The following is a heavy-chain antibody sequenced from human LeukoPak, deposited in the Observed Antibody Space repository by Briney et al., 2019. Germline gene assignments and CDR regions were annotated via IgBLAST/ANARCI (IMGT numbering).Heavy chain of an antibody. CDR2: FDPEDGET. D-gene: IGHD5-12*01. CDR3: ATDREVDIVATIWKGPAQ. Sequence: GASVKVSCKVSGYTLTELSMHWVRQAPGIGLEWMGGFDPEDGETIYAQKFQGRVTMTEDTSTDTAYMELSSLRSEDTAVYYCATDREVDIVATIWKGPAQWGQGTLVTVSS. J-gene: IGHJ4*02. V-gene: IGHV1-24*01. CDR1: GYTLTELS.